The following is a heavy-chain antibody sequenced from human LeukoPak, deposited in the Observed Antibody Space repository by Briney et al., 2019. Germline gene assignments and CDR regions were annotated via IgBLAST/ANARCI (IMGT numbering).Heavy chain of an antibody. V-gene: IGHV3-23*01. D-gene: IGHD3-3*01. CDR1: GFTFSSYA. J-gene: IGHJ4*02. CDR2: VSGSGSST. CDR3: AKVGDFWSGYSRRHFDY. Sequence: PGGSLRLSCAASGFTFSSYAMSWVRQAPGKGLEWVSAVSGSGSSTYYADSVKGRFTISRDNSKNTLYLQMNSLRAEDTAVYYCAKVGDFWSGYSRRHFDYWGQGTLVTVSS.